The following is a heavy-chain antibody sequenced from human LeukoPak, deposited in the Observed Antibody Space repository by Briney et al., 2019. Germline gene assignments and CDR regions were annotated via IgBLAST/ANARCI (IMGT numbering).Heavy chain of an antibody. V-gene: IGHV1-18*04. CDR3: ARVVTDHRGVRLYYFDY. CDR2: ISAYNGNT. J-gene: IGHJ4*02. CDR1: GYTFTSNY. Sequence: ASVKVSCKAFGYTFTSNYMHWVRQAPGQGPEWMGWISAYNGNTNYAQKLQGRVTMTTDTSTSTAYMELRSLRSDDTAVYYCARVVTDHRGVRLYYFDYWGQGTLVTVSS. D-gene: IGHD3-10*01.